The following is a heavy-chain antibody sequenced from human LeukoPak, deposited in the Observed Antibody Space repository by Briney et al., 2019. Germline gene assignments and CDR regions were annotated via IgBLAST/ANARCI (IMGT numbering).Heavy chain of an antibody. D-gene: IGHD1-26*01. Sequence: ASVKVSCKASGYTFTSYYMHWVRQAPGQGLEWMGIINPSGGSTSYAQKSQGRVTMTRDTSTSTVYMELSSLRSEDTAVYYCARALKWELPPVWGQGTLVTVSS. CDR3: ARALKWELPPV. CDR1: GYTFTSYY. CDR2: INPSGGST. J-gene: IGHJ4*02. V-gene: IGHV1-46*01.